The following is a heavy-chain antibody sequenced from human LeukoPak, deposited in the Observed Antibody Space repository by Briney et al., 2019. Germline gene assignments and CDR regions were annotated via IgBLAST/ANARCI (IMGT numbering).Heavy chain of an antibody. Sequence: SGGSPRLSCAASGFTFSSYSMNWVRQAPGKGLEWVSSISSSSTYIYYADSVKGRFTISRDNAKNSLYLQMNSLRAEDTAVYYCARGGQYQLLSVYWGQGTLVTVSS. CDR2: ISSSSTYI. V-gene: IGHV3-21*01. J-gene: IGHJ4*02. CDR1: GFTFSSYS. D-gene: IGHD2-2*01. CDR3: ARGGQYQLLSVY.